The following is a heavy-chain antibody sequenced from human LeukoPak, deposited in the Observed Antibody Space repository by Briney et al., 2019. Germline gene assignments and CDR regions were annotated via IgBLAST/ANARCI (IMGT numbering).Heavy chain of an antibody. CDR2: ISSSSSYI. CDR1: GFTFSSYS. Sequence: GGSLRLSCAASGFTFSSYSMNWVRQAPGKGLEWVSSISSSSSYIYYADSVKGRFTISRDNAKNSLYLQMNSLRAEDTAVYYCAREGYSYGRGHYFDYWGQGTLVTVSS. CDR3: AREGYSYGRGHYFDY. V-gene: IGHV3-21*01. D-gene: IGHD5-18*01. J-gene: IGHJ4*02.